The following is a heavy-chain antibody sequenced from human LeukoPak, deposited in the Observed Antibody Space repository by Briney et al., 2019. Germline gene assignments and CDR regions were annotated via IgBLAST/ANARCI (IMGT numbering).Heavy chain of an antibody. J-gene: IGHJ4*02. CDR3: AKGRDGYNYYFDY. CDR1: GFTFSSYA. Sequence: GGSLRLSCAASGFTFSSYAMSWVRQAPGKGLEWVSAISGSGGSIYYADSVKGRFTISRDNSKNTLYLQMNSLRAEDTAVYYCAKGRDGYNYYFDYWGQGTLVTVSS. V-gene: IGHV3-23*01. D-gene: IGHD5-24*01. CDR2: ISGSGGSI.